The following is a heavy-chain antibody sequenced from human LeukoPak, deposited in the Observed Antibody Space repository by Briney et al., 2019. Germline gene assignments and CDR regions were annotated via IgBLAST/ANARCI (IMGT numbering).Heavy chain of an antibody. V-gene: IGHV3-23*01. CDR1: GFTFSTYA. CDR2: ISGSGSST. CDR3: ARDRLHYGEYEKTLDY. Sequence: GGSLRLSCAASGFTFSTYAMTWVRQAPGQGLEWVSSISGSGSSTYYADSVKGRFTISRDNAKSSLYLQMNSLRADDTAVYYCARDRLHYGEYEKTLDYWGQGTLVTVSS. D-gene: IGHD4-17*01. J-gene: IGHJ4*02.